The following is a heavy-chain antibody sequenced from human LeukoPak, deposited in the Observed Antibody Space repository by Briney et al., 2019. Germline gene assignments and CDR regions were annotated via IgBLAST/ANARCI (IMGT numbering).Heavy chain of an antibody. CDR1: GFTFSSYG. CDR2: ISYDGSNK. J-gene: IGHJ6*02. V-gene: IGHV3-30*18. CDR3: AKDERYYGMDV. Sequence: PGRSLRLSCAASGFTFSSYGMHWVRQAPGKGLEWVAVISYDGSNKYYADSVKGRFTISRDNSKNTLYLQMNSLRAEDTAVYYCAKDERYYGMDVWGQGTTVIVSS.